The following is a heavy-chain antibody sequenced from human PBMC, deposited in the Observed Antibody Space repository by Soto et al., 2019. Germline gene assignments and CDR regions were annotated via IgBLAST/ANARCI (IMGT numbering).Heavy chain of an antibody. J-gene: IGHJ3*02. CDR3: ARDTVRGDYAFDI. CDR2: ISYDGSNK. CDR1: GFTFSSYA. D-gene: IGHD4-17*01. Sequence: VQLVESGGGVVQPGRSLRLSCAASGFTFSSYAIHWVRQAPGKGLEWVALISYDGSNKYHADSVKGRFTISRDNSKNTLYLQMNSLRAEDTAVYYCARDTVRGDYAFDIWGQGTMVTVSS. V-gene: IGHV3-30-3*01.